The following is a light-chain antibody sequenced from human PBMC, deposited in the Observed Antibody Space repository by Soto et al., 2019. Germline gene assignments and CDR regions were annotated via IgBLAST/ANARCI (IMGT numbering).Light chain of an antibody. CDR2: EVS. CDR3: TSYTSSSTWV. Sequence: QSALTQPASVSGSPGQPITISCTGTTSDVGGYNYVSWFQQYPGKAPKLKIYEVSNRPSGVSNRFSGSKSGNTASLTISDLQAEDEADYYCTSYTSSSTWVFGGGTKLTVL. J-gene: IGLJ3*02. CDR1: TSDVGGYNY. V-gene: IGLV2-14*01.